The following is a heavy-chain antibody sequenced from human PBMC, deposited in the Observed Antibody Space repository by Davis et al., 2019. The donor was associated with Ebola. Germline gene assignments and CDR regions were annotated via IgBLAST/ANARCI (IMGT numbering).Heavy chain of an antibody. CDR2: IYYSGST. CDR3: ARHAGYSSGWYFGWFDP. Sequence: SETLSLTCTVSGVSISNYYWSWIRQPPGKGLEWIGYIYYSGSTNYNPSLKSRVTMSVDTSKNQVSLKFSSVTAADTAVYYCARHAGYSSGWYFGWFDPWGQGTLVTVSS. J-gene: IGHJ5*02. CDR1: GVSISNYY. D-gene: IGHD6-19*01. V-gene: IGHV4-59*01.